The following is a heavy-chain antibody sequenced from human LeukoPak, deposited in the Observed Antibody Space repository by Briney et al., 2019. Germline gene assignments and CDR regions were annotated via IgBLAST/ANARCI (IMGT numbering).Heavy chain of an antibody. CDR1: GGSIVGYY. J-gene: IGHJ4*02. Sequence: PSVTLSLSCSVSGGSIVGYYWTWIRRPPGKGLEWIGYIYYTGSTNYNPSLKSRVNMSVDSSKNQFSLNLNSVTAADTATYFCARGLKDGYNYGYYFDYWGPGALVTVSS. V-gene: IGHV4-59*13. CDR3: ARGLKDGYNYGYYFDY. CDR2: IYYTGST. D-gene: IGHD5-24*01.